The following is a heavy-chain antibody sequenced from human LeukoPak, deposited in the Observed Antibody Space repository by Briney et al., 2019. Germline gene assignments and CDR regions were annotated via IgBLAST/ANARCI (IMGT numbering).Heavy chain of an antibody. J-gene: IGHJ6*03. D-gene: IGHD5/OR15-5a*01. V-gene: IGHV4-39*01. Sequence: SETLSLTCTVSGGSISSNNYYWGWIRQPPGKGLEWIGSIYYGGSTYYNPSLKSRVTISVDTSKNQFSLKLSSVTAADTAVYYCARHVYGIYYYYYYMDVRGKGTTVTVSS. CDR1: GGSISSNNYY. CDR3: ARHVYGIYYYYYYMDV. CDR2: IYYGGST.